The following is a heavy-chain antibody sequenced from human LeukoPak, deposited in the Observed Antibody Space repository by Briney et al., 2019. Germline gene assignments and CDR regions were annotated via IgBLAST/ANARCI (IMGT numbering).Heavy chain of an antibody. J-gene: IGHJ4*02. Sequence: GASVKVSCKASGYTFTSYGISWVRQAPGQGLEWMGWISAYNGNTNYAQKFQGRVTITTDESTSTAYMELSSLRSEDTAVYYCAREEIKVMEFTIFGVEYFDYWGQGTLVTVSS. CDR1: GYTFTSYG. CDR3: AREEIKVMEFTIFGVEYFDY. CDR2: ISAYNGNT. V-gene: IGHV1-18*01. D-gene: IGHD3-3*01.